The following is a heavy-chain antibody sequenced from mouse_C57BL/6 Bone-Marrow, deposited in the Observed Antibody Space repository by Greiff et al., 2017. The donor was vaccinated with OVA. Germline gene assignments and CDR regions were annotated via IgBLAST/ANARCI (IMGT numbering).Heavy chain of an antibody. J-gene: IGHJ3*01. D-gene: IGHD2-14*01. V-gene: IGHV5-6*01. CDR1: GFTFSSYG. Sequence: EVKVVESGGDLVKPGGSLKLSCAASGFTFSSYGMSWVRQTPDKRLEWVATISSGGSCTYYTDSVKGRFTISRDNAKNTLYLQMSSLKSEDTAMYYCARQRRYGHAYWGQGTLVTVSA. CDR2: ISSGGSCT. CDR3: ARQRRYGHAY.